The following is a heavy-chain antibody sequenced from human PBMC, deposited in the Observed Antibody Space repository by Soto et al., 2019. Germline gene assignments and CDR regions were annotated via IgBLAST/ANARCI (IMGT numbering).Heavy chain of an antibody. CDR2: LSSRSSTI. CDR1: GLTFSDYY. CDR3: ASGTNGAFFVY. J-gene: IGHJ4*02. V-gene: IGHV3-11*01. Sequence: QVQLVESGGGLVQPGGSLSISCAASGLTFSDYYMSWIRQAPGKGLEWVSYLSSRSSTIFYADSVKGRFTISRDNVKNSLYLQMNSLRAEDTAVYYCASGTNGAFFVYWGQGILVTVSA. D-gene: IGHD2-8*01.